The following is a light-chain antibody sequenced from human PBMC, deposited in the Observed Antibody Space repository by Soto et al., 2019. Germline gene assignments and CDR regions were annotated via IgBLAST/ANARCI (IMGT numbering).Light chain of an antibody. CDR2: DAS. J-gene: IGKJ5*01. V-gene: IGKV1-5*01. CDR3: QQYNSYST. CDR1: QIISTW. Sequence: DIQMTQSPSTLSSSVGDRVTITCRSSQIISTWLAWYQQKPGEAPKFLIYDASSLESGVPSRFSGSGAGTEFTLTITSLQPDDFATYYCQQYNSYSTFGQGTRLEIK.